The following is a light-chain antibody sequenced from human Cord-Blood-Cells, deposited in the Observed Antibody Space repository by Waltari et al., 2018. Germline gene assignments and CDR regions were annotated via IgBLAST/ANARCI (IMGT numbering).Light chain of an antibody. CDR3: QQSYSTPFT. J-gene: IGKJ3*01. V-gene: IGKV1-39*01. CDR1: QSISSY. Sequence: DIQMTQSPSSLSASVGDRVTITCRASQSISSYLNLYQQKPGKATKLLIYAASSLQSGVPSSFSGSGSGTDFTLTISSLQPEDFATYYCQQSYSTPFTFGPGTKVDIK. CDR2: AAS.